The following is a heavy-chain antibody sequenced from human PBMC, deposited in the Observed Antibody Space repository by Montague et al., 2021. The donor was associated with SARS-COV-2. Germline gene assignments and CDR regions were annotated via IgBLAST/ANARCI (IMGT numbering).Heavy chain of an antibody. CDR3: AREVATIFGLAFDI. D-gene: IGHD5-12*01. CDR2: IYSGGST. J-gene: IGHJ3*02. CDR1: VFTVSSNY. Sequence: SLRLSCAASVFTVSSNYMSWVRQAPGKGLEWVSVIYSGGSTYYAXSVKGRFTISRDNSKDTLCLHMNSLRAEDTAVYYCAREVATIFGLAFDIWGQGTMVTVSS. V-gene: IGHV3-53*01.